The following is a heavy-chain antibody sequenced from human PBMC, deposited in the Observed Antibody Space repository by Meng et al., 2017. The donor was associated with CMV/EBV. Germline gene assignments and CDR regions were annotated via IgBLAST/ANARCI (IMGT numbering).Heavy chain of an antibody. V-gene: IGHV3-30*04. CDR2: ISYDGSNK. CDR1: GFTFSSYA. Sequence: GESLKISCAASGFTFSSYAMHWVRQAPGKGLEWVAVISYDGSNKYYADSVKGRFTISRDNSKNTLYLQMNSLRAEDTAVYYCARNIAARTYYYYYYGMDVWGQGTMVTVSS. CDR3: ARNIAARTYYYYYYGMDV. D-gene: IGHD6-6*01. J-gene: IGHJ6*02.